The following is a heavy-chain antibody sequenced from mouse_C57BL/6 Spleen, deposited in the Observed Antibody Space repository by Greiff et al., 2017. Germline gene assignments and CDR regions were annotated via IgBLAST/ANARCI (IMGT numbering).Heavy chain of an antibody. CDR2: IDPSDSYT. V-gene: IGHV1-50*01. D-gene: IGHD1-1*01. J-gene: IGHJ3*01. CDR3: ANYYGSSYPAWFAY. Sequence: QVHMKQPGAELVKPGASVKLSCKASGYTFTSYWMQWVKQRPGQGLEWIGEIDPSDSYTNYNQKFKGKATLTVDTSSSTAYMQLSSLTSEDSAVYYCANYYGSSYPAWFAYWGQGTLVTVSA. CDR1: GYTFTSYW.